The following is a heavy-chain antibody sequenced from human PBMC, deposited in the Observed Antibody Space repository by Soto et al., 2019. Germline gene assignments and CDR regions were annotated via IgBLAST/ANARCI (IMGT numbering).Heavy chain of an antibody. CDR3: ARIRNDGLGDV. Sequence: SETLSLTCTVSGGSISSGDYYWSWGRQPPGKGLEWIGYIYYSGNTNYNPSLKSRVTISVDTSKNQFSLKLTSVTAADTAVYYCARIRNDGLGDVWGQGTTVTSP. CDR2: IYYSGNT. V-gene: IGHV4-61*08. CDR1: GGSISSGDYY. D-gene: IGHD1-1*01. J-gene: IGHJ6*02.